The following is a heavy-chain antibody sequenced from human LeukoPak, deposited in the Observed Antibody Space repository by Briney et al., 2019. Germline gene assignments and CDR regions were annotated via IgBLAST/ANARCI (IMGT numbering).Heavy chain of an antibody. V-gene: IGHV4-34*01. J-gene: IGHJ6*03. CDR3: ARGRGSSWVFYYMDV. CDR1: GGSFSGYY. Sequence: PSETLSLTCAVYGGSFSGYYWSWIRQPPGKGLEWIGEINHSGSTNYNPSLKSRVTISVDTSKNQFSLKLSSVTAADTAVYYCARGRGSSWVFYYMDVWGKGTTVTVSS. CDR2: INHSGST. D-gene: IGHD6-13*01.